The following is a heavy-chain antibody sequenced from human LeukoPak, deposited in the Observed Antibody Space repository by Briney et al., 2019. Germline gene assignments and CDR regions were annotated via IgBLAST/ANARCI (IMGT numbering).Heavy chain of an antibody. J-gene: IGHJ4*02. CDR1: GFTCISYW. V-gene: IGHV3-7*01. Sequence: PGGSLRLSCAASGFTCISYWMSWIRQAPGKGLEGVANIKQDGSEKYYVDSVKGRFTISRDNAKNSLYLQMNSLRADDTAVYYCARVGDFWSLDYWGQGTLVTVSS. D-gene: IGHD3-3*01. CDR2: IKQDGSEK. CDR3: ARVGDFWSLDY.